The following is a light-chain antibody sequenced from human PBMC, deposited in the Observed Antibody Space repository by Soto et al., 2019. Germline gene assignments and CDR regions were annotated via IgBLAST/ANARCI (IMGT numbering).Light chain of an antibody. J-gene: IGKJ4*01. Sequence: VMTQSPATLSLSPGERATLSCRASQSVGGDVAWYQQKPGQAPRLLIYDASNRATGIPARFSGSGSGTDFTLTISSLEPEDFAVYYCQQRSNWPLTFGGGTKVDIK. CDR3: QQRSNWPLT. CDR1: QSVGGD. CDR2: DAS. V-gene: IGKV3-11*01.